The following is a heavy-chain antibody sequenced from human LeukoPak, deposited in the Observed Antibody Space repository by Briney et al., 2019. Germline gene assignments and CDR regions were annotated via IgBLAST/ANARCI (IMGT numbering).Heavy chain of an antibody. V-gene: IGHV3-7*01. CDR1: GFTFSNFW. J-gene: IGHJ4*02. Sequence: GGSLRLSCAASGFTFSNFWMSWVRQAPGSGLEWVANIEKDGSAEYYVDSVKGRFTISRDNAKNSLYLQMNSLRAEDTAVYYCARRRGSDSLVYWGQGTLVTVSS. CDR2: IEKDGSAE. D-gene: IGHD1-26*01. CDR3: ARRRGSDSLVY.